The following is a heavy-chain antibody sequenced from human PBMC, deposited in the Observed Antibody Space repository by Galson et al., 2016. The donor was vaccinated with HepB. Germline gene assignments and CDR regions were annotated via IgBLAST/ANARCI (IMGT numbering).Heavy chain of an antibody. V-gene: IGHV3-7*01. Sequence: SLRLPCAASGFTFSNYWMSWVRQVPGKGLELVSNINEDGSETKYVDSVKGRFTISRDNAKNSLYLHTNSLRAEDTAVYYCARRPLNSGWVYWYFDLWGRGTLVTVSS. J-gene: IGHJ2*01. CDR3: ARRPLNSGWVYWYFDL. CDR2: INEDGSET. D-gene: IGHD6-25*01. CDR1: GFTFSNYW.